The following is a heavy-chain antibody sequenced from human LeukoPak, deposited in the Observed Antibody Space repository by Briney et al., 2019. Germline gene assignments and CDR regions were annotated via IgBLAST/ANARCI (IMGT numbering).Heavy chain of an antibody. CDR2: ISGSGGST. Sequence: GGSLRLSCAASGSTFSSYAMSWVRQAPGKGLEWVSAISGSGGSTYYADSVKGRFTISRDNSKNTLYLQMNSLRAEDTAVYYCARSVRFGELSNFDYWGQGTLVTVSS. CDR1: GSTFSSYA. D-gene: IGHD3-10*01. CDR3: ARSVRFGELSNFDY. V-gene: IGHV3-23*01. J-gene: IGHJ4*02.